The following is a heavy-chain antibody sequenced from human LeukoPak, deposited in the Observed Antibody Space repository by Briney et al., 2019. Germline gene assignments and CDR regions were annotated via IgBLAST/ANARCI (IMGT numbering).Heavy chain of an antibody. CDR1: GFTFSNYA. J-gene: IGHJ4*02. CDR3: AREMSTYCSSTSCHFFDY. Sequence: GGSLRLSCAASGFTFSNYAMNWVRQAPGKGLEWVSAISGSGGSTYYADSVKGRFTISRDNAKNSLYLQMNSLRAEDTAVYYCAREMSTYCSSTSCHFFDYWGQGTLVTVSS. CDR2: ISGSGGST. V-gene: IGHV3-23*01. D-gene: IGHD2-2*01.